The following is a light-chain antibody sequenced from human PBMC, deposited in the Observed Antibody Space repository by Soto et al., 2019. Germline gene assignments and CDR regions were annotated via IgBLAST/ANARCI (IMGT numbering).Light chain of an antibody. CDR1: SSDVGGYNY. J-gene: IGLJ2*01. Sequence: QSALTQPASVSGSPGQSITISCTGTSSDVGGYNYVSWYQQHPGKAPKLMIYDVSNRPSGVSNRFSGSKSGTTASLTSSGFQAEDEADYYCSSYTSSSTYVVFGGGTKVTVL. CDR2: DVS. V-gene: IGLV2-14*01. CDR3: SSYTSSSTYVV.